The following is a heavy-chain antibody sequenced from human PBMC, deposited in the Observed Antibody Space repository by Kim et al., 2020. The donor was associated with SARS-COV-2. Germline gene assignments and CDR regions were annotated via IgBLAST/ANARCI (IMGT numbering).Heavy chain of an antibody. D-gene: IGHD3-3*01. Sequence: GGSLRLSCAASGFTFNNYAMSWVRQGPGKGLEWVSVISRNGYASDYADSVRGRFIISRDSSKNTLYLQMSSVTAEDTAVYYCARVFCVIDYWGQGTQVTV. J-gene: IGHJ4*02. CDR1: GFTFNNYA. CDR2: ISRNGYAS. V-gene: IGHV3-23*01. CDR3: ARVFCVIDY.